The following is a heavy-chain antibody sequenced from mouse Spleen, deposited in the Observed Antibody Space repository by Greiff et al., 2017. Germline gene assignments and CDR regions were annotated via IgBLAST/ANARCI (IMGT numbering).Heavy chain of an antibody. J-gene: IGHJ3*01. V-gene: IGHV5-15*01. CDR1: GFTFSDYG. CDR2: ISNLAYSI. D-gene: IGHD2-10*02. CDR3: ARPKYGNYGFAY. Sequence: EVKLMESGGGLVKPGGSLKLSCAASGFTFSDYGMAWVRQAPGKGPEWVAFISNLAYSIYYADTVTGRFTISRENAKNTLYLEMSSLRSEDTAMYYCARPKYGNYGFAYWGQGTLVTVSA.